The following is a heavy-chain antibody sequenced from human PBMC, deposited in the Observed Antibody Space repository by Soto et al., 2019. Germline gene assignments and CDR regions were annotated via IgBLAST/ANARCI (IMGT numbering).Heavy chain of an antibody. CDR1: GFTFSNAW. V-gene: IGHV3-15*01. CDR2: IKSKTDGGTT. CDR3: TLQGEPQYYYYGMDV. D-gene: IGHD3-16*01. Sequence: GGSLRLSCAASGFTFSNAWMSWVRQAPGKGLEWVGRIKSKTDGGTTDYAAPVKGRFTISRDDSKNTLYLQMNSLKTEDTAVYYCTLQGEPQYYYYGMDVWGQGTTVTVSS. J-gene: IGHJ6*02.